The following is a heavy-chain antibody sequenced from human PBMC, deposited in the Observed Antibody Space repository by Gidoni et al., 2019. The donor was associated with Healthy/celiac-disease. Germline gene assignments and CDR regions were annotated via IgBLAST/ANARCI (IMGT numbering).Heavy chain of an antibody. V-gene: IGHV1-69*01. D-gene: IGHD1-7*01. CDR3: ASHGLELRFHFDY. CDR2: IIPIFGTA. J-gene: IGHJ4*02. CDR1: DGTFSSYA. Sequence: QVQLVQSGAEVKKPGSSVKVSCKASDGTFSSYAISWVRPAPGQGLEWMGGIIPIFGTANYAQKFQGRVTITADESTSTAYMELSSLRSEDTAVYYCASHGLELRFHFDYWGQGTLVTVSS.